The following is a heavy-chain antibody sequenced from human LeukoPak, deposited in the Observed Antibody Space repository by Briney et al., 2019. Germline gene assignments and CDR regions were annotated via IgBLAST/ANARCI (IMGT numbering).Heavy chain of an antibody. Sequence: AASVKVSCKASGGTFSSYAISWVRQAPGQGLEWMGWINPNSGGTNYVQKFQGRVTMTRDTSISTAYMELSRLTSDDTAVYYCARRGHGDLDYWGQGTLVTVSS. V-gene: IGHV1-2*02. CDR1: GGTFSSYA. CDR2: INPNSGGT. CDR3: ARRGHGDLDY. D-gene: IGHD4-17*01. J-gene: IGHJ4*02.